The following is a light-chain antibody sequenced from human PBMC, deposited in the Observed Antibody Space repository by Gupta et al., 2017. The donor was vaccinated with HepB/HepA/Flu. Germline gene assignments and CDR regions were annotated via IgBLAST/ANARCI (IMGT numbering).Light chain of an antibody. V-gene: IGKV1-5*03. CDR2: KAS. CDR1: QSINYW. Sequence: DIQMTQSPSTLSASVGDRVTITCRASQSINYWLAWYQQKPGKAPKLLIYKASTLESGVPSRFSGSGSGTDFTLTISSLQPDDFATYYCQQYDSYSYTFGQGTKLEIK. J-gene: IGKJ2*01. CDR3: QQYDSYSYT.